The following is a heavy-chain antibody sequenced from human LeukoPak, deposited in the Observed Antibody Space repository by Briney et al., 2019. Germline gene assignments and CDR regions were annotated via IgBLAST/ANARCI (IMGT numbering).Heavy chain of an antibody. CDR3: ASRADYYGTRGYYFDAFAG. CDR2: ISSHRTDK. D-gene: IGHD3-22*01. J-gene: IGHJ3*01. CDR1: GFTFSGYI. V-gene: IGHV3-30*04. Sequence: PGGSLRLSCAASGFTFSGYIMNWVRQTPGKGLEWVALISSHRTDKYYADSVKGRYTISRDNSKNTLYLQMNTLRAEDTAVYYCASRADYYGTRGYYFDAFAGWGRG.